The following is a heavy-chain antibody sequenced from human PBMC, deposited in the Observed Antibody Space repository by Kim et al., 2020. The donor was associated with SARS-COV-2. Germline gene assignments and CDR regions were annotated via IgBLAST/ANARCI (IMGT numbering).Heavy chain of an antibody. J-gene: IGHJ4*02. V-gene: IGHV1-69*13. D-gene: IGHD3-22*01. CDR1: GGTFSSYA. CDR3: AREQNRYYYDSSGYCLDY. CDR2: IIPIFGTA. Sequence: SVKVSCKASGGTFSSYAISWVRQAPGQGLEWMGGIIPIFGTANYAQKFQGRVTITADESTSTAYMELSSLRSEDTAVYYCAREQNRYYYDSSGYCLDYWGQGTLVTVSS.